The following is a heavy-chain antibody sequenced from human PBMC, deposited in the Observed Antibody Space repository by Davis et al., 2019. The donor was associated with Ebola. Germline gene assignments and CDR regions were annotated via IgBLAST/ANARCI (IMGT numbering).Heavy chain of an antibody. CDR3: AKDRVGSSWPYYGMDV. V-gene: IGHV5-51*01. Sequence: KVSCKASGYSFTNYWIAWVRQMPGKGLEWVGIIYPDDSDTRYSPSFQGQVTISADKSISTAYLQWSSLKASDTAMYYCAKDRVGSSWPYYGMDVWGQGTTVTVSS. D-gene: IGHD6-13*01. J-gene: IGHJ6*02. CDR1: GYSFTNYW. CDR2: IYPDDSDT.